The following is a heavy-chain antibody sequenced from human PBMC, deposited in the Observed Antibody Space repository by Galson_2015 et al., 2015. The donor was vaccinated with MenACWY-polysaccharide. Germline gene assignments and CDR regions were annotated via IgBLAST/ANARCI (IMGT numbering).Heavy chain of an antibody. D-gene: IGHD1-1*01. Sequence: MSWVRQAPGKGLEWVSVIYSGGSIYYADSVKGRFTISRDNSKDTLYLQMNSLRADDTAVYYCARGYNRAFDYWGQGTLVTVSS. J-gene: IGHJ4*02. V-gene: IGHV3-53*01. CDR3: ARGYNRAFDY. CDR2: IYSGGSI.